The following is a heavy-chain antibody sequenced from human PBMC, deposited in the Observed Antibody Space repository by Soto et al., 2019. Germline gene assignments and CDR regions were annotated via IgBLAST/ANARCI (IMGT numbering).Heavy chain of an antibody. Sequence: QVQLQESGQGLVTPSQTLSLTYTVSGGSIRNDNFYWSYLRQRPGKGLEWIGYISYSGYTYYHPSLKIHVIISVGPSKNQFSLILNSVTAADTAVYYWARDYVGTVTGRGALGSWGRGTLVTVSS. CDR3: ARDYVGTVTGRGALGS. CDR1: GGSIRNDNFY. CDR2: ISYSGYT. J-gene: IGHJ3*01. D-gene: IGHD6-19*01. V-gene: IGHV4-31*01.